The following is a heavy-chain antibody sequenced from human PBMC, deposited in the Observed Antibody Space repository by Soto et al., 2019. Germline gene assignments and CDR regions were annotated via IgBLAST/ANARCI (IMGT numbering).Heavy chain of an antibody. Sequence: SETLSLTCTVSGGSVSSCSYYWSWIRQPPGKGLEWIGYIYYSGSTNYNPSLKSRVTISVDTSKNQFSLKLSSVTAADTAVYYCARERITMVRGVIIKSPNYYYGMDVWGQGSTVTVSS. CDR2: IYYSGST. V-gene: IGHV4-61*01. D-gene: IGHD3-10*01. J-gene: IGHJ6*02. CDR1: GGSVSSCSYY. CDR3: ARERITMVRGVIIKSPNYYYGMDV.